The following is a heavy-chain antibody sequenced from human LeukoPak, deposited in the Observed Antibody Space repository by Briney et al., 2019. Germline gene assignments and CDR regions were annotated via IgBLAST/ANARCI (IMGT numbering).Heavy chain of an antibody. CDR1: GYTFTSYD. D-gene: IGHD3-22*01. V-gene: IGHV1-8*01. J-gene: IGHJ3*02. Sequence: GASVKVSCKASGYTFTSYDINWVRQATGQGLEWMGWMNPNSGNTGYAQKFQGRVTMTRNTSISTAYMELSSLRSEDTAVYYCAVYDSSGYYYSNDAFDIWGQGTMVTVFS. CDR3: AVYDSSGYYYSNDAFDI. CDR2: MNPNSGNT.